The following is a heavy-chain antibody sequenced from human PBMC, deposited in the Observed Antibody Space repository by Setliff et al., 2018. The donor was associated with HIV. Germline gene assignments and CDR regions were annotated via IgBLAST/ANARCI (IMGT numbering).Heavy chain of an antibody. CDR1: GDSIKDYY. J-gene: IGHJ4*02. D-gene: IGHD3-10*01. CDR3: ARGAGAFGAKLDS. CDR2: MSFSANS. V-gene: IGHV4-59*01. Sequence: SETLSLTCYVSGDSIKDYYWSWIRQPPGKGLEWLGYMSFSANSNYNPSLKNRITISIDTSKNQFSLRLKSVTAADAAIYYCARGAGAFGAKLDSWGQGSLVTVSS.